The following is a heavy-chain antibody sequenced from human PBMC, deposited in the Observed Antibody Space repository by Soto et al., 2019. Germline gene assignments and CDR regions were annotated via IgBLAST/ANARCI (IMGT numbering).Heavy chain of an antibody. CDR2: ISGSGGST. D-gene: IGHD5-12*01. V-gene: IGHV3-23*01. CDR3: AKDAGYSGYDDGGAFDY. CDR1: GFTFSSYA. J-gene: IGHJ4*02. Sequence: EVQLLESGGGLVQPGGSLRLSCAASGFTFSSYAMSWVRQAPGKGLEWVSAISGSGGSTYYADSVKGRFTISRDNSKNTLYLQMNSLRAEDTAVYDCAKDAGYSGYDDGGAFDYWGQGTLVTVSS.